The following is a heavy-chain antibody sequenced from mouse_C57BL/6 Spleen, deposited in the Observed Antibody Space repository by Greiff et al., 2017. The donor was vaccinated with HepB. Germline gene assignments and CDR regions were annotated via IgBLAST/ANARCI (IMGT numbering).Heavy chain of an antibody. CDR3: ARGGTVAYWYFDV. Sequence: QVQLQQPGAELVKPGASVKLSCKASGYTFTSYWMQWLKQRPGQGLEWIGEIDPSDSYTNYNQKFKGKATLTVDTSSSTAYMPLSSLTSEDAAVYYCARGGTVAYWYFDVWGTGTTVTVSS. J-gene: IGHJ1*03. V-gene: IGHV1-50*01. CDR1: GYTFTSYW. D-gene: IGHD1-1*01. CDR2: IDPSDSYT.